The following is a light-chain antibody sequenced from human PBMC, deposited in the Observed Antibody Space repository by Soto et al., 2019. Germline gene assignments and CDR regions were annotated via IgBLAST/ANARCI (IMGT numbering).Light chain of an antibody. CDR2: GAS. J-gene: IGKJ4*01. CDR1: QSVYSN. V-gene: IGKV3-15*01. CDR3: QQYNNWHPLT. Sequence: DIVMTQSPVTLSVSPVERATLSCRASQSVYSNLAWYQQKPGQAPRLLISGASARATGIPARFTGSGSGTEFTLTISSLQSKDFAVYYCQQYNNWHPLTFGGGTKVDIK.